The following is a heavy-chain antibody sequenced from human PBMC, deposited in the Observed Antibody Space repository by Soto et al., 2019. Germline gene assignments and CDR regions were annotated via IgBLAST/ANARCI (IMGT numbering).Heavy chain of an antibody. Sequence: QVQLQESGPGLVKPSDTLSLICAVSVYSISSSNWWGWIRQPPGKGLEWIGNIYYSGSAYYNPSLKIRVTMSVDTSKNQFSLKLTSVTAVDTAVYYCARGDYAKAFDIWGQGTTVTVSS. CDR1: VYSISSSNW. CDR3: ARGDYAKAFDI. V-gene: IGHV4-28*03. J-gene: IGHJ3*02. D-gene: IGHD2-2*01. CDR2: IYYSGSA.